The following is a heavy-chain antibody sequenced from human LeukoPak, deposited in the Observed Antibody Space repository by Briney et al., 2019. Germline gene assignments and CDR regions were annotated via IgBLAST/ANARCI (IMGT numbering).Heavy chain of an antibody. CDR1: VYAXTGYH. V-gene: IGHV1-2*02. Sequence: ASVKVSCKASVYAXTGYHLHWVRQAPGQALEWMGWINPNSGATNYVQKFHGRLTMTLDTSISTLYMDLSSLTSDDTAVYFCARDDAGTHDSWGQGTLVTVSS. J-gene: IGHJ5*01. CDR2: INPNSGAT. D-gene: IGHD3/OR15-3a*01. CDR3: ARDDAGTHDS.